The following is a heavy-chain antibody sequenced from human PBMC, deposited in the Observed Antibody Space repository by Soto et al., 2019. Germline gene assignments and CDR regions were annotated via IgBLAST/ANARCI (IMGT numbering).Heavy chain of an antibody. D-gene: IGHD3-3*01. Sequence: PGGSLRLSCAASGFTFSSYAMSWVRQAPGKGLEWVSAISGSGGSTYYADSVKGRFTISRDNSKNTLYLQMNSLRAEDTAVYYCAKEYRLNYDFWSGYYWGMDVWGQGTTVTVSS. CDR2: ISGSGGST. CDR3: AKEYRLNYDFWSGYYWGMDV. V-gene: IGHV3-23*01. CDR1: GFTFSSYA. J-gene: IGHJ6*02.